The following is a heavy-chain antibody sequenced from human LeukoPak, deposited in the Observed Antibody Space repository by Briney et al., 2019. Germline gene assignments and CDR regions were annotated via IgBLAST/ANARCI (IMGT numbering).Heavy chain of an antibody. J-gene: IGHJ4*01. CDR3: AKRQWELHRLSAFDY. V-gene: IGHV3-48*01. CDR2: ISPSGTTI. Sequence: PGGSLRLSCVASGFTFSGYEMNWVRQAPGKGLEWVSYISPSGTTIYYADSVKGRFTISRDNSKNRLYLQMNSLRAEDTAVYYCAKRQWELHRLSAFDYWGHGTLVTVSS. CDR1: GFTFSGYE. D-gene: IGHD1-26*01.